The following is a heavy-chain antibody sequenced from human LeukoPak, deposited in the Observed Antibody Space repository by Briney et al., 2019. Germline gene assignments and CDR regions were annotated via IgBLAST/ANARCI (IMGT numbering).Heavy chain of an antibody. V-gene: IGHV3-23*01. CDR3: AKHPRITMVRGVXFPDY. CDR1: GFTFSSYA. CDR2: ISGSGGST. J-gene: IGHJ4*02. Sequence: GGSLRLSCAASGFTFSSYAMSWVRQAPGKGLEWVSAISGSGGSTYYADSVKGRFTISRDNSKNTLYLQMNSLRAEDAAVYYCAKHPRITMVRGVXFPDYWGQGTLVTVSS. D-gene: IGHD3-10*01.